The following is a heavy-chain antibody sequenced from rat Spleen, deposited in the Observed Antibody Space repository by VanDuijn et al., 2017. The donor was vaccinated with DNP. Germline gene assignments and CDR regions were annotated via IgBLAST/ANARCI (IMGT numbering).Heavy chain of an antibody. D-gene: IGHD1-11*01. Sequence: QVQLKESGPGLVQPSRTLSLTCTVSGFSLTNYGVSWVRPPPGKGLEWIAAISGGGTTYYSSGLKSRLRISRDTSKSQVFLKMNSLQTEDTAIYFCTREGMDAWGQGTSVTVSS. CDR1: GFSLTNYG. CDR2: ISGGGTT. V-gene: IGHV2S8*01. J-gene: IGHJ4*01. CDR3: TREGMDA.